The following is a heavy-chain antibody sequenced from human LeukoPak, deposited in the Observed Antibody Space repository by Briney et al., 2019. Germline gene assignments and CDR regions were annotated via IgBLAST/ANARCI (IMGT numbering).Heavy chain of an antibody. CDR1: GFTFSTYG. J-gene: IGHJ4*02. Sequence: GGSLRLSCATSGFTFSTYGFHWVRQAPGKGLEWVAGMSYDGSDKDYADSVKGRFTISRDNSKNTLYLQMNSLRVEDTAVYYCARVAGWKWDRHFDYWGQGTLVTVSS. CDR2: MSYDGSDK. D-gene: IGHD1-26*01. CDR3: ARVAGWKWDRHFDY. V-gene: IGHV3-30*03.